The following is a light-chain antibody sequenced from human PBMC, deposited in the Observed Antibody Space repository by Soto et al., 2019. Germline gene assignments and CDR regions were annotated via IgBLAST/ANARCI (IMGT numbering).Light chain of an antibody. CDR3: LQHDSYPLS. CDR1: QGISDY. Sequence: DIQMTQSPSAMSASVGGRVIITCRASQGISDYLAWFQQKPGKVPKRLISRASILQSGVPSRFSGGGSGTEFTLTISSLQPEDVATYYCLQHDSYPLSFGGGTKVDIK. J-gene: IGKJ4*01. CDR2: RAS. V-gene: IGKV1-17*03.